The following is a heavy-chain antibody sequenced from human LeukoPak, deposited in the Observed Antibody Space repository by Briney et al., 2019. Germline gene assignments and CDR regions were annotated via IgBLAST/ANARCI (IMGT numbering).Heavy chain of an antibody. CDR2: IYTSGST. CDR1: GGSISSYY. D-gene: IGHD3-10*01. V-gene: IGHV4-4*09. J-gene: IGHJ4*02. CDR3: ARITMVRGVIIKFDY. Sequence: SETLSLTCTVSGGSISSYYWSRIRQPPGKGLEWIGYIYTSGSTNYNPSLKSRVTISVDTSKNQFSLKLSSVTAADTAVYYCARITMVRGVIIKFDYWGQGTLVTVSS.